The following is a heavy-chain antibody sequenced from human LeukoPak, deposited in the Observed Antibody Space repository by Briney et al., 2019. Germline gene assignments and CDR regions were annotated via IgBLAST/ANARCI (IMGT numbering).Heavy chain of an antibody. CDR1: GFMFTTYA. V-gene: IGHV3-7*01. D-gene: IGHD6-13*01. CDR3: ARDSAGNDY. J-gene: IGHJ4*02. CDR2: IKQDGSEK. Sequence: GGSLRLSCAASGFMFTTYAMTWVRQAPGKGLEWVANIKQDGSEKYYVDSVKGRFTISRDNAKNSLYLQMNSLRAEDTAMYYCARDSAGNDYWGQGTLVTVSS.